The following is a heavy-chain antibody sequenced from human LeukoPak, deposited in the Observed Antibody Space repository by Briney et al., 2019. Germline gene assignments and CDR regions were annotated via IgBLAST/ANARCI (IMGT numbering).Heavy chain of an antibody. CDR3: ARDPTPLAATAGV. Sequence: GGSLRLSCAASGFTVSSNYMSWVRQAPGKGLEWVSVIYSGGSTYYADSVKGRFTISRDNSKNTLYLQMNSLRAEDTAVYYCARDPTPLAATAGVWGQGTTVTVSS. J-gene: IGHJ6*02. CDR1: GFTVSSNY. D-gene: IGHD6-13*01. V-gene: IGHV3-66*01. CDR2: IYSGGST.